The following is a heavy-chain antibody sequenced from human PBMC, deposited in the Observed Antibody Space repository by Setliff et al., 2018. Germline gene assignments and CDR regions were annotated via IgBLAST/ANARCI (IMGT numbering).Heavy chain of an antibody. CDR2: IKQDGSEK. CDR3: ARDGGQIHYDFWSGYFSDPQPNYYYYYMDV. D-gene: IGHD3-3*01. CDR1: GFTFSSYW. J-gene: IGHJ6*03. V-gene: IGHV3-7*01. Sequence: WGSLRLSCAASGFTFSSYWMSWVRQAPGKGLEWVANIKQDGSEKYYVDSVKGRFTISRDNAKNSLYLQMNSLRAEDTAVYYCARDGGQIHYDFWSGYFSDPQPNYYYYYMDVWGKGTTVTVSS.